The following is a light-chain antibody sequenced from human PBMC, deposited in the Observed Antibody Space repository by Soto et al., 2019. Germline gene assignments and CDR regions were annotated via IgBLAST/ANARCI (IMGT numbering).Light chain of an antibody. CDR2: GAS. J-gene: IGKJ1*01. CDR3: QQYNNWPRT. Sequence: EIVMTQSPATLSVSPGERATLSCRASQSVSSNLAWYQQKPGQAPRLLIYGASTRATGIPARFSGSGSGTEFTLTISSLQSEDFAVYYCQQYNNWPRTFCQGTKV. V-gene: IGKV3-15*01. CDR1: QSVSSN.